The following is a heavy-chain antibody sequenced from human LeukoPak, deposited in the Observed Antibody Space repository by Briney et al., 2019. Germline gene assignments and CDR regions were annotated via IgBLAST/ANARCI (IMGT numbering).Heavy chain of an antibody. CDR2: ISAYNGNT. V-gene: IGHV1-18*01. CDR1: GYTFTSYG. CDR3: ARVSHSSSWYGDEGGAFDI. Sequence: ASVKVSCKASGYTFTSYGISWVRQAPGQGLEWMGWISAYNGNTNYAQKLQGRVTMTTDTSTSTAYMELRSLRSDDTAVYYCARVSHSSSWYGDEGGAFDIWGQGTMVTVSS. J-gene: IGHJ3*02. D-gene: IGHD6-13*01.